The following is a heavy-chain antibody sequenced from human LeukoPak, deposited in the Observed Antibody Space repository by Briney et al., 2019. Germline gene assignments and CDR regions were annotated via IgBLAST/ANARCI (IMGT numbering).Heavy chain of an antibody. CDR2: ISSSGSTI. Sequence: GGSLRLSCAASGFTFSSYAMSWVRQAPGKGLEWVSYISSSGSTIYYADSVKGRFTISRDNAKNSLYLQMNSLRAEDTAVYYCARERDLYSSGWYFWGQGTLVTVSS. J-gene: IGHJ4*02. D-gene: IGHD6-19*01. V-gene: IGHV3-48*04. CDR3: ARERDLYSSGWYF. CDR1: GFTFSSYA.